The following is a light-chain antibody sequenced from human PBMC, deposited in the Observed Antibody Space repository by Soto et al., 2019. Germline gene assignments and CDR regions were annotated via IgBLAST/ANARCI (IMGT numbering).Light chain of an antibody. CDR1: QAISSH. CDR2: VAS. CDR3: LQDYNYPWT. J-gene: IGKJ1*01. Sequence: AIQLTQSPSSLSASVGDRVSITCRASQAISSHLAWYQQKPGKAPKLLVYVASTLQSGVPSRFSGSGSGTDFTLTISSLQPEDFATYYCLQDYNYPWTFGQGTKVDIK. V-gene: IGKV1-6*01.